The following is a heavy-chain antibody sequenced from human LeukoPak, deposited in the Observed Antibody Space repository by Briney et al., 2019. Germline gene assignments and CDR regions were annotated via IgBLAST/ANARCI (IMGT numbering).Heavy chain of an antibody. V-gene: IGHV3-7*04. J-gene: IGHJ4*02. CDR3: TRVGYIDEGIDY. CDR2: IKQDGSKK. CDR1: GFTVITSY. D-gene: IGHD5-24*01. Sequence: GGSLRLSCAASGFTVITSYMTWVRQAPGKGLEWVANIKQDGSKKSYVDSVKGRFTISRDNAKNSLYLQMNSLRAEDTAIYYCTRVGYIDEGIDYWGQGTLVTVSS.